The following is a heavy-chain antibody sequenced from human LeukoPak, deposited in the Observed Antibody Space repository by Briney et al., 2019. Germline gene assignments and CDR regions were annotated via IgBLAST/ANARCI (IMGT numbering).Heavy chain of an antibody. CDR3: ANKNDYIWGSYHY. CDR1: GFTFSSYA. CDR2: ISSSGGGT. D-gene: IGHD3-16*01. V-gene: IGHV3-23*01. J-gene: IGHJ4*02. Sequence: GGSLRLSCAASGFTFSSYAMTWVRQAPGKGLEWVSVISSSGGGTYYADSVKGRFTISRDNSKNTLYLQMNSLRAEDTAVYYCANKNDYIWGSYHYWGQGTLVTVSS.